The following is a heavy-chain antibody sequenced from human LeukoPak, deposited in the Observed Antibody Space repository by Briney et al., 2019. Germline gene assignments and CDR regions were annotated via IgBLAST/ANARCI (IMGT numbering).Heavy chain of an antibody. CDR3: ARAIVVVVAATGYYGMDV. D-gene: IGHD2-15*01. Sequence: ASVKVSCTASGYTFTSYGISWVRQAPGQGLEWMGWISAYNGNTNYAQKLQGRVTMTTDTSTSTAYMELRSLRSDDTAVYYCARAIVVVVAATGYYGMDVWGQGTTVTVSS. CDR2: ISAYNGNT. CDR1: GYTFTSYG. J-gene: IGHJ6*02. V-gene: IGHV1-18*01.